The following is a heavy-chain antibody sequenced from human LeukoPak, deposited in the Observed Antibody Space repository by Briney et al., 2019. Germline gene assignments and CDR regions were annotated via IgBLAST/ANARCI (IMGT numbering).Heavy chain of an antibody. CDR1: GFTFSSYS. CDR2: ISSSSSYI. J-gene: IGHJ4*02. Sequence: GGSLRPSCAASGFTFSSYSMNWVRQAPGKGLEWVSSISSSSSYIYYADSVKGRFTISRDNAKNSLYLQMNSLRAEDTAVYHCARAVNGDLDYWGQGTLVTVSS. V-gene: IGHV3-21*01. CDR3: ARAVNGDLDY. D-gene: IGHD4-17*01.